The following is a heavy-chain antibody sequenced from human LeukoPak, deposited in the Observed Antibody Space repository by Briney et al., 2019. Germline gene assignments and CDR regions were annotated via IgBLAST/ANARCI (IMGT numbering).Heavy chain of an antibody. D-gene: IGHD2-2*01. Sequence: PGRSLRLSCAASGFTFDDYAMHWVRQAPGKGLEWVSGISWNSGTIGYADSVKGRFTISRDNAKNSLYLQMNSLRAADTAVYYCARYCSSTSCYGGFDYWGQGTLVTVSS. CDR3: ARYCSSTSCYGGFDY. V-gene: IGHV3-9*01. CDR2: ISWNSGTI. CDR1: GFTFDDYA. J-gene: IGHJ4*02.